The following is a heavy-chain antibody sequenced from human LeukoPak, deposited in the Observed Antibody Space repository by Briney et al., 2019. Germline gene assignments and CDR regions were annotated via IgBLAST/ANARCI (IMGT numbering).Heavy chain of an antibody. CDR1: GFTFSSYA. CDR2: ISGSGGST. CDR3: AKDPSSIAAAGGHDP. Sequence: GGSLRLSCAASGFTFSSYAMSWVRQAPGKGLEWVSAISGSGGSTYYADSVKGRFTISRDNSKNTLYLQMNSLKAEDTAVYYWAKDPSSIAAAGGHDPWGQGTLVTVSS. J-gene: IGHJ5*02. V-gene: IGHV3-23*01. D-gene: IGHD6-13*01.